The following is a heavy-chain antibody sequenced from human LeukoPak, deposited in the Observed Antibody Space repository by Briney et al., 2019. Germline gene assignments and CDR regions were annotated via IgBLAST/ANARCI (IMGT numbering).Heavy chain of an antibody. CDR2: ISSNGGST. CDR3: ARDKHDYVWGSYEHWFDP. V-gene: IGHV3-64*01. J-gene: IGHJ5*02. Sequence: GGSLRLSCAASGFTFSSYAMHWVRQAPGKGLEYVSTISSNGGSTYYANSVKGRFTISRDNSKNTLYLQMGSLRAEDTAVYYCARDKHDYVWGSYEHWFDPWGQGTLVTVSS. CDR1: GFTFSSYA. D-gene: IGHD3-16*01.